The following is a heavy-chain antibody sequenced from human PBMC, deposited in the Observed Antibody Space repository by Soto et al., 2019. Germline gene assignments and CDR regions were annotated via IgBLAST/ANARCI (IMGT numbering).Heavy chain of an antibody. Sequence: QITLKESGPTLMKPTQTLTLTCTFSGFSLTTSGVGVGWIRQPPGKALEWLALIYWDDDKRYSPSLNNRLTITMDPSKNQVVLTMTNMDPVDTATYSCARSQSKVVSGPYFDYWGQGTLVTVSS. CDR1: GFSLTTSGVG. D-gene: IGHD3-22*01. V-gene: IGHV2-5*02. J-gene: IGHJ4*02. CDR2: IYWDDDK. CDR3: ARSQSKVVSGPYFDY.